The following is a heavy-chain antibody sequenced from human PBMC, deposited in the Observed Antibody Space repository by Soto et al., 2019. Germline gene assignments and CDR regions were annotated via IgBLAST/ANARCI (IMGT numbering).Heavy chain of an antibody. J-gene: IGHJ4*02. V-gene: IGHV4-61*01. D-gene: IGHD3-3*01. CDR1: GGSFKSGSYS. Sequence: QVQLQESGPGLVKPSETLSLTCTVSGGSFKSGSYSWSWLRQPPGKGLEWIGYVYHTGRTSYNPSLKSRVSISMDTSKNQFSMNLDAVTAADTAVYFCARDFAYFDSWGQGTLVTVSS. CDR2: VYHTGRT. CDR3: ARDFAYFDS.